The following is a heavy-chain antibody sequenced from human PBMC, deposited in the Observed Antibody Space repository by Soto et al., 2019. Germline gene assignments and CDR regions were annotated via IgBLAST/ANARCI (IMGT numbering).Heavy chain of an antibody. Sequence: EVHLVEFGGGLIQPGESLRLTCAASGFNVSSNYMSWVRQAPGKGLEWLSVIYSGGSTYYAESVKGRFTISRDNSKNTLNLQMNALRVEDTAVYYCARGPHVGISTSWGQGTLVSVSS. CDR2: IYSGGST. CDR1: GFNVSSNY. V-gene: IGHV3-53*01. D-gene: IGHD2-2*01. CDR3: ARGPHVGISTS. J-gene: IGHJ4*02.